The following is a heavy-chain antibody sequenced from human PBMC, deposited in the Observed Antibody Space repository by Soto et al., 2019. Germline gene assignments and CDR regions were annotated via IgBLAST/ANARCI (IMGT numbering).Heavy chain of an antibody. Sequence: GESLKISCAASGFTFSSYAMSWVRQAPGKGLEWVSAISGSGGSTYYADSVKGRFTISRDNSKNTLYLQMNSLRAEDTAVYYCAKHRTGANKVVGYWGQGTLVTVSS. CDR1: GFTFSSYA. V-gene: IGHV3-23*01. CDR3: AKHRTGANKVVGY. J-gene: IGHJ4*02. D-gene: IGHD4-17*01. CDR2: ISGSGGST.